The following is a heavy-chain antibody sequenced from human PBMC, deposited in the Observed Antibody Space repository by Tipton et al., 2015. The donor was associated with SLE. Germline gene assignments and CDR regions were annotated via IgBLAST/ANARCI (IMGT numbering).Heavy chain of an antibody. CDR2: IYYSGST. Sequence: TLSLTCTVSGGSISSSSYYWGWIRQPPGKGLEWIGSIYYSGSTYYNPSLKSRVTISVDTSKNQFSLKLSSVTAADTAVYYCARDLTTVTNPAFDIWGQGTMVTVSS. CDR3: ARDLTTVTNPAFDI. J-gene: IGHJ3*02. V-gene: IGHV4-39*07. CDR1: GGSISSSSYY. D-gene: IGHD4-17*01.